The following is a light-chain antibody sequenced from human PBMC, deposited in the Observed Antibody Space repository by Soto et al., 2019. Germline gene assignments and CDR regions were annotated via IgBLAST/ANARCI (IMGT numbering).Light chain of an antibody. CDR3: QQYGSSPYT. CDR1: QSVSSSY. Sequence: EIVLTQSPGTLSLSPGERATLSCRASQSVSSSYLAWYQQKPGQAPRRLIYGASSRATGIPDRFSGSGSGTDFTLTISRLEPEDFAVYYWQQYGSSPYTFGHGTKLEIK. V-gene: IGKV3-20*01. CDR2: GAS. J-gene: IGKJ2*01.